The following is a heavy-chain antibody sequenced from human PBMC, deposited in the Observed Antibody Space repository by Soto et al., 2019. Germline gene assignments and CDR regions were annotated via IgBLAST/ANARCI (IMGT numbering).Heavy chain of an antibody. CDR2: IKSKTDGGTT. CDR3: TTDPITYSSSSLSPTDWFDP. J-gene: IGHJ5*02. Sequence: EVQLVESGGGLVKPGGSLRLSCAASGFTFSNAWMNWVRQAPGKGLEWVGRIKSKTDGGTTDYAAPVKGRFTISRDDSKNTLYLQMNSLKTEDTAVYYCTTDPITYSSSSLSPTDWFDPWGQGTLVTVSS. CDR1: GFTFSNAW. D-gene: IGHD6-6*01. V-gene: IGHV3-15*07.